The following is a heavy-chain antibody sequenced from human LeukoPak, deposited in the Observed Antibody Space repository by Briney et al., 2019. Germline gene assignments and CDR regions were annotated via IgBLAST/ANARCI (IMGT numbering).Heavy chain of an antibody. CDR1: GYTFTSYG. Sequence: PGASVKVSCKASGYTFTSYGISWVRQAPGQGLEWMGWISAYNGNTNYAQKLQGRVTMTTDTSTSTAYMELRSLRSDDTAVYYCARAPRGANNRYYFDYWGQGTLVTVSS. J-gene: IGHJ4*02. CDR2: ISAYNGNT. CDR3: ARAPRGANNRYYFDY. V-gene: IGHV1-18*01. D-gene: IGHD1-26*01.